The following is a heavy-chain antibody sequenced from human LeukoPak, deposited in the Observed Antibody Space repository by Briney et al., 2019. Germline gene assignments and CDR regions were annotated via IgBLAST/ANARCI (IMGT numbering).Heavy chain of an antibody. CDR1: GDSVSSDNW. CDR3: AGGGGSTFRVDY. J-gene: IGHJ4*02. V-gene: IGHV4-61*01. D-gene: IGHD1-26*01. Sequence: PSETLSLTCAVSGDSVSSDNWWSWVRQPPGKGLEWIGYIYYSGSTNYNPSLKSRVTISVDTSKNQFSLKLSSVTAADAAVYYCAGGGGSTFRVDYWGQGTLVTVSS. CDR2: IYYSGST.